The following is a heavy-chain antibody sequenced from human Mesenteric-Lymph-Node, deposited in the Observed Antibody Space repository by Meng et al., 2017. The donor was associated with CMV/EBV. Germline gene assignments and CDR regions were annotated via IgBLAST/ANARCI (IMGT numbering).Heavy chain of an antibody. Sequence: SGFSVSASGVGVGWLRHAPGRALVWLALIFWDDVKRYNPSLKDRLTVTKDTSRNHVVLTLTRVDPVDTATYYCVHTSVTSVTTLFDFWGRGSLVTVSS. CDR1: GFSVSASGVG. CDR3: VHTSVTSVTTLFDF. CDR2: IFWDDVK. D-gene: IGHD4-17*01. J-gene: IGHJ4*02. V-gene: IGHV2-5*02.